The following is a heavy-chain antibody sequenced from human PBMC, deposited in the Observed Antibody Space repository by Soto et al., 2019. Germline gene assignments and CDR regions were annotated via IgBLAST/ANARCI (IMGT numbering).Heavy chain of an antibody. V-gene: IGHV4-59*08. D-gene: IGHD2-15*01. CDR3: ASGGRYYYYMDV. Sequence: PSXTLSLTCTVSGGSISSYYWSCIRQPPGKGLEWIGYIYYSGSTNYNPSLKSRVTISVDTSKNQFSLKLSSVTAADTAVYYCASGGRYYYYMDVWGKGTTVTVSS. CDR1: GGSISSYY. CDR2: IYYSGST. J-gene: IGHJ6*03.